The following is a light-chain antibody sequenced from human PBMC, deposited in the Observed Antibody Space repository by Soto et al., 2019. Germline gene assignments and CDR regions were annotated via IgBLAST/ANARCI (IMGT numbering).Light chain of an antibody. V-gene: IGLV6-57*04. J-gene: IGLJ2*01. CDR3: QSYGV. CDR2: GDT. CDR1: SGSIASNY. Sequence: NFMLTQPHSVSESPGKTVTISCTRSSGSIASNYVQWYQQRPDSAPATLIYGDTLRPSGVPDRFSGSIDTSSNSAFLTISGLKTEDEADYYCQSYGVFGGRTKLTVL.